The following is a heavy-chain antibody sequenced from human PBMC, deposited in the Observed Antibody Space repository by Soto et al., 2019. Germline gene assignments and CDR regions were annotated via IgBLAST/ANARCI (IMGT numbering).Heavy chain of an antibody. CDR1: GYTFTSYT. V-gene: IGHV1-3*01. CDR2: INAGNGNT. J-gene: IGHJ4*02. CDR3: ARGLVLCSGGSCRYYFDY. Sequence: ASVKVSCKASGYTFTSYTMHWVRQAPGQRLEWMGWINAGNGNTKYSQKFQGRVTITRDTSASTAYMELSSLRSEDTAVYYCARGLVLCSGGSCRYYFDYWGQGTLVTVSS. D-gene: IGHD2-15*01.